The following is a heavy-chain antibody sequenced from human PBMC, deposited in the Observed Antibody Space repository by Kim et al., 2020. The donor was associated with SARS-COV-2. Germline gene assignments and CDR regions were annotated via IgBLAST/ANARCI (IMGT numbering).Heavy chain of an antibody. CDR3: ARDRTYCTGSTGDIDAFDM. CDR2: ISRSGSAT. CDR1: GFMFNSYS. J-gene: IGHJ3*02. V-gene: IGHV3-48*02. Sequence: GGSLRLSCAASGFMFNSYSMSWIRQAPGQGLQWISNISRSGSATYYADSVKGRFTISRDNGKTIIYLQMNSLRDEDTATYYCARDRTYCTGSTGDIDAFDMWGQGTLVTVSS. D-gene: IGHD2-8*02.